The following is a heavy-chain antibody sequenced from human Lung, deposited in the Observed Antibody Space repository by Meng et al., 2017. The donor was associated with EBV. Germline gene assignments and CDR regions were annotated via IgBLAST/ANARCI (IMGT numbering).Heavy chain of an antibody. CDR2: INAGNGNT. CDR1: GYSFTTYA. CDR3: ARTGCSSSSCYDY. V-gene: IGHV1-3*01. Sequence: QFVQSGAEGKKPGASVKVSCKASGYSFTTYARHWVRQAPGQRLEWMGWINAGNGNTKYSEKFQSRVTITRDTAASTAYMELSSLRSEDTAVYYCARTGCSSSSCYDYWGQGTLVTVSS. D-gene: IGHD2-2*01. J-gene: IGHJ4*02.